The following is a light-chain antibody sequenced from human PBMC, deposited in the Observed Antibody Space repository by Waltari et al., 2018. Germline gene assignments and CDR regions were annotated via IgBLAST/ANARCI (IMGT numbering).Light chain of an antibody. CDR1: QSVRRN. V-gene: IGKV3-15*01. CDR2: GAS. Sequence: EIVLTQSPATLSLSPGERATLSCRASQSVRRNLAWYQQKPGQPPRLLIYGASIRATGIPDTFSGSGSGTDFTLTIRSLEPEDFAVYYCQQFTKWPFTFGPGTKVDIK. J-gene: IGKJ3*01. CDR3: QQFTKWPFT.